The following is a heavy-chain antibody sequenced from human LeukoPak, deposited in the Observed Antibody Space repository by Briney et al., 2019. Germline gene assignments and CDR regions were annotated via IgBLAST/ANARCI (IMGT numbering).Heavy chain of an antibody. Sequence: SETLSLTCTVSGGSISSYYWNWIRQPPGKGLEWIGYVYYSGSTNYNPSLKSRVTISVGTSKNQFSLNLSSVTAADTAVYYCARGTTGGSFYYWGQGTLVTVSS. V-gene: IGHV4-59*01. CDR2: VYYSGST. CDR3: ARGTTGGSFYY. D-gene: IGHD3-16*01. CDR1: GGSISSYY. J-gene: IGHJ4*02.